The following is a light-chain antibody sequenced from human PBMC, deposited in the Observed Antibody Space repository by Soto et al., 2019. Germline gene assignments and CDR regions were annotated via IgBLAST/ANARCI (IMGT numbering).Light chain of an antibody. V-gene: IGKV3-20*01. CDR1: QSVSSTY. J-gene: IGKJ2*01. CDR3: QQYGSSSYT. Sequence: EIVLTQSPGTLSLSPGERATLSCRASQSVSSTYLAWYQQNPGQAPRLLIYGASSRATGIPDRFSGSGSGTDFTLTISRLEPEDFAVYFCQQYGSSSYTFGQGTKLRSN. CDR2: GAS.